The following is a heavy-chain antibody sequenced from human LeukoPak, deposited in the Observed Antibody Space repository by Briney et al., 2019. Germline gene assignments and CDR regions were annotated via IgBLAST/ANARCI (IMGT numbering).Heavy chain of an antibody. Sequence: GESLKISCTGSGDTFTSYGISWVRQAPGQGLEWMGWISAYNGNTNYAQKLQGRVTMTTDTSTSTAYMELRSLRSDDTAVYYCARGVYSSSSSGEYAFDIWGQGTMVTVSS. CDR3: ARGVYSSSSSGEYAFDI. J-gene: IGHJ3*02. D-gene: IGHD6-6*01. CDR2: ISAYNGNT. CDR1: GDTFTSYG. V-gene: IGHV1-18*01.